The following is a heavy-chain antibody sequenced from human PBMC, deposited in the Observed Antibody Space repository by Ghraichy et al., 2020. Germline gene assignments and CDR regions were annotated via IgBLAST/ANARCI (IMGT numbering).Heavy chain of an antibody. CDR3: ARVRRVRQEGDYSNYEDFRYHNYYGMDV. Sequence: SQTLSLTCTVSGDSISSGGHYWSWIRQHPGEGLEWIGYIYYSGSTYYNPSLKSRLTISVDTSKNQFSLKLSSVTAADTAVYYCARVRRVRQEGDYSNYEDFRYHNYYGMDVWGQGTTVTVSS. D-gene: IGHD4-11*01. CDR1: GDSISSGGHY. J-gene: IGHJ6*02. V-gene: IGHV4-31*03. CDR2: IYYSGST.